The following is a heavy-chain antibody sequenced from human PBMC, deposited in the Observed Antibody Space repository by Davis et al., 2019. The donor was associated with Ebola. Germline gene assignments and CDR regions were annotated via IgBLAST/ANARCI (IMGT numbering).Heavy chain of an antibody. CDR2: ISSSSSTI. J-gene: IGHJ6*02. CDR1: GFTFSSYS. V-gene: IGHV3-48*02. D-gene: IGHD3-16*01. CDR3: ARVYFGGLNYYYYGMDV. Sequence: GGSLRLSCAASGFTFSSYSMNWVRQAPGKGLEWVSYISSSSSTIYYAHSVKGRFTISRDNAKNSLYLQMNSLRDEDTAVYYCARVYFGGLNYYYYGMDVWGQGTTVTVSS.